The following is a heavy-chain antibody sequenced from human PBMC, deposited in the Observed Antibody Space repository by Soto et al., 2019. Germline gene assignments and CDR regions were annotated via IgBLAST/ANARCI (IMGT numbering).Heavy chain of an antibody. J-gene: IGHJ4*02. CDR3: ARAVGDPLYYLDY. Sequence: QVQLQESGPGLVRPSETLSLTCTVSSDSISSYYWIWIRQSPGKGLEWIGYTDYSGNTNYNPSLKGRVTISGDTVKNQFSLRLSSVTAADTAVYYCARAVGDPLYYLDYWGQGTLVTVSS. CDR2: TDYSGNT. V-gene: IGHV4-59*08. D-gene: IGHD6-19*01. CDR1: SDSISSYY.